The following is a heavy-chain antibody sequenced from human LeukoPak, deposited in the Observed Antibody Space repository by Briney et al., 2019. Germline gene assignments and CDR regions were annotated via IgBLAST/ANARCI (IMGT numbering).Heavy chain of an antibody. V-gene: IGHV3-64*01. D-gene: IGHD2-15*01. Sequence: PGGSLRLSCAASGFTFSSYAMHWVRQAPGKGLEYVSAISSNGGSTYYANSVKGRFTISRDNSKNTLYLQMGSLRAEDMAVYYCARDSGIAALGAFDIWGQGTMVTVSS. CDR1: GFTFSSYA. CDR2: ISSNGGST. CDR3: ARDSGIAALGAFDI. J-gene: IGHJ3*02.